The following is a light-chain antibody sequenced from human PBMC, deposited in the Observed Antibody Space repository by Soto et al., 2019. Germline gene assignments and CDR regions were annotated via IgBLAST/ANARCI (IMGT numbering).Light chain of an antibody. J-gene: IGKJ2*01. CDR2: DAS. Sequence: DIQMTQSPSTLSAFVGDTVTITCRASQSISHWLAWYQQRPGRAPKLLIYDASSLESGVPSRFSGSGSGTEFTLTISSLQPDDFATYYCQQYSAYPYTFGQGTKVDIK. CDR1: QSISHW. CDR3: QQYSAYPYT. V-gene: IGKV1-5*01.